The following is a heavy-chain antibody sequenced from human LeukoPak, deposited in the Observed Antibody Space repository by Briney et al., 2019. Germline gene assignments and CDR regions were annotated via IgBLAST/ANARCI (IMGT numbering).Heavy chain of an antibody. CDR3: ARGNIVLMVYAIPPYGMDV. CDR1: GGSISSGDSY. V-gene: IGHV4-30-4*01. Sequence: SQTLSLTCTVSGGSISSGDSYWSWIRQPPGKGLEWIGYISYSGSTYYNPSLKSRVTISVDTSKNQFPLKLSSVTAADTAVYYCARGNIVLMVYAIPPYGMDVWGQGTTVTVSS. D-gene: IGHD2-8*01. CDR2: ISYSGST. J-gene: IGHJ6*02.